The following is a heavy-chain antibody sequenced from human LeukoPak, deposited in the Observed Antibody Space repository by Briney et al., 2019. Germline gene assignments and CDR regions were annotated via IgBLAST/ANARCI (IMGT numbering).Heavy chain of an antibody. CDR2: IYYSGST. CDR3: ARPDYYYYYMDV. V-gene: IGHV4-39*07. J-gene: IGHJ6*03. Sequence: SETLSLTCTVSGGSISSSSYYWGWIRQPPGKGLEWIGSIYYSGSTYYNPSLKSRVTISVDTSKNQFSLKLSSVTAADTAVYYCARPDYYYYYMDVWGKGTTVTVSS. CDR1: GGSISSSSYY.